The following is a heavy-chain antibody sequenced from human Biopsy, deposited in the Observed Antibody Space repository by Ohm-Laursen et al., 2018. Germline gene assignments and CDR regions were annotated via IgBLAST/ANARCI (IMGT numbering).Heavy chain of an antibody. Sequence: GTLSLTCTVSRDSISNYYWTWIRQSPGKGLEWIGYIYYTGSTNYNPSVKSRVTISVDTSKNQFSLKVSSVTAADTALYFCARHPTGFWFDPWGHGTLVTVSS. CDR2: IYYTGST. CDR1: RDSISNYY. V-gene: IGHV4-59*08. CDR3: ARHPTGFWFDP. J-gene: IGHJ5*02.